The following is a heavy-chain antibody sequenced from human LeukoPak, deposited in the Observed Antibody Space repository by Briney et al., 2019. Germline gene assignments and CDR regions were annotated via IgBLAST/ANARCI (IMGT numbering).Heavy chain of an antibody. J-gene: IGHJ4*02. Sequence: GKSLRLSCVASGFTFSSYGMHWVRQAPGKGLEWVAVIWYDGSNKYYADSVKGRFTISRDNSKNTLSLQMNSLRAEDTAVYYCARFLYSSGLDYWGQGTLVAVSS. CDR1: GFTFSSYG. D-gene: IGHD6-19*01. V-gene: IGHV3-33*01. CDR3: ARFLYSSGLDY. CDR2: IWYDGSNK.